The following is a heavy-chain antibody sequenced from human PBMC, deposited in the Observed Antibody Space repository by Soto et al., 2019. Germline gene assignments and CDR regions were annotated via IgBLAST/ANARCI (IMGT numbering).Heavy chain of an antibody. J-gene: IGHJ6*02. CDR3: AKAQNYYDSSGYYPDYGMDV. Sequence: PGGSLRLSCAASGFTFSSYAMSWVRQAPGKGLEWVSAISGSGGSTYYADSVKGRFTISRDNSKNTLYLQMNSLRAEDTAVYYCAKAQNYYDSSGYYPDYGMDVWGQGTTVTVSS. CDR2: ISGSGGST. D-gene: IGHD3-22*01. V-gene: IGHV3-23*01. CDR1: GFTFSSYA.